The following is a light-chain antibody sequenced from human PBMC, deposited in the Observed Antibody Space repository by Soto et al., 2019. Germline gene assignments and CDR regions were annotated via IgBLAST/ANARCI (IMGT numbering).Light chain of an antibody. CDR1: QDISSW. CDR3: QQLNSYPLT. CDR2: AAS. V-gene: IGKV1D-12*01. J-gene: IGKJ4*01. Sequence: DIPMTQSPSSVSASVGDRVTITCRASQDISSWLAWYQQKPGKAPKLLIYAASSLQSGVPPRFSGSGSGTEFTLTISSLQPEDFATYSCQQLNSYPLTFGGGTKVEIK.